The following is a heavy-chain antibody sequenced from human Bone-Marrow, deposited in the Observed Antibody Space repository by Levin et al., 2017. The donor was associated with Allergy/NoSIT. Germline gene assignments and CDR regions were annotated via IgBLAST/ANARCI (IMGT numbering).Heavy chain of an antibody. CDR1: GGTFSSYA. CDR3: ATGELSIAARRGWFDP. V-gene: IGHV1-69*06. Sequence: AASVKVSCKASGGTFSSYAISWVRQAPGQGLEWMGGIIPIFGTANYAQKFQGRVTITADKSTSTAYMELSSLRSEDTAVYYCATGELSIAARRGWFDPWGQGTLVTVSS. D-gene: IGHD6-6*01. CDR2: IIPIFGTA. J-gene: IGHJ5*02.